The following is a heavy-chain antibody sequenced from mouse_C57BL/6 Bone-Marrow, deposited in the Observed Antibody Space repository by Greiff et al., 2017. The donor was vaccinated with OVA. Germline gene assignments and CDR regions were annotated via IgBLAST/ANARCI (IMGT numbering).Heavy chain of an antibody. D-gene: IGHD2-4*01. CDR2: INPSNGGT. Sequence: QVQLQQPGTELVKPGASVKLSCKASGYTFTSYWMHWVKQRPGQGLEWIGNINPSNGGTNYNEKFKSKATLTVDKSSSTAYMQLSSLTSEDSAVYDCARGDYDVGAFDYWGQGTTLTVSS. CDR3: ARGDYDVGAFDY. J-gene: IGHJ2*01. V-gene: IGHV1-53*01. CDR1: GYTFTSYW.